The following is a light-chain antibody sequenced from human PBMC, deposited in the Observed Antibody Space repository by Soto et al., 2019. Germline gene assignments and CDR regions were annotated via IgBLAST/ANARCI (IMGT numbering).Light chain of an antibody. V-gene: IGKV3-11*01. CDR3: QQGSTCPMT. J-gene: IGKJ1*01. CDR2: GAS. Sequence: EIVLTQSPGALSLSPGERATLSCRASQSSTTNLAWHQQKPGQAPRLLIYGASSRPTGIPARFSGSGSGADFTLTISSLEPDDFAVYYCQQGSTCPMTFGQGTKVDIK. CDR1: QSSTTN.